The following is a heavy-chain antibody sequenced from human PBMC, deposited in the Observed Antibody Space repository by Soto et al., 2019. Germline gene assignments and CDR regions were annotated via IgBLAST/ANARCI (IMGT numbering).Heavy chain of an antibody. CDR2: IYYSGST. J-gene: IGHJ3*02. CDR3: ARTDGGAFDI. CDR1: GGSISSGGYY. Sequence: KSSETLSLTCTVSGGSISSGGYYWSWIRQHPGKGLEWIGYIYYSGSTYYNPSLKSRVTISVDTSKNQFSLKLSSVTAADTAVYYCARTDGGAFDIWGQGTMVTVSS. D-gene: IGHD3-10*01. V-gene: IGHV4-31*03.